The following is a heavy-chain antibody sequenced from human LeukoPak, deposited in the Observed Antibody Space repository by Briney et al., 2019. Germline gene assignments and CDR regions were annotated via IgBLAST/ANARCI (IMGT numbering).Heavy chain of an antibody. V-gene: IGHV3-49*04. Sequence: PGGSLRLSCAASGFTFSSCAMSWVRQAPGKGLDWVGLIGNKTSGATTIFAASVKGRFSISRDDSKGIVHLQMNSLRIEDTAVYYCTRDHSYYHSAGYIYPRWFDPWGQGTRVTVSS. CDR3: TRDHSYYHSAGYIYPRWFDP. CDR2: IGNKTSGATT. D-gene: IGHD3-16*01. J-gene: IGHJ5*02. CDR1: GFTFSSCA.